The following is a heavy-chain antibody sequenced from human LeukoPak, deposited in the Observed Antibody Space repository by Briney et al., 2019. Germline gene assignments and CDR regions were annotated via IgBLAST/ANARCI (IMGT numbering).Heavy chain of an antibody. CDR3: YYYGMDV. Sequence: PGGSLRLSCAATGFTFSSYGMHWVRQAPGKGLEWVAVISYDGSNKYYADSVKGRFTISRDNSKNTLYLQMNSLRAEDTAVYYGYYYGMDVWGQGTTVTVSS. CDR1: GFTFSSYG. V-gene: IGHV3-30*03. CDR2: ISYDGSNK. J-gene: IGHJ6*02.